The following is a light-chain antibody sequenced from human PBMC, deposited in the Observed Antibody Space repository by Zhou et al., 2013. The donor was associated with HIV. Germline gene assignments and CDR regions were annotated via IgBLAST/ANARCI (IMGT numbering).Light chain of an antibody. V-gene: IGKV3-20*01. Sequence: EIVLTQSPGTLSLSPGERATLSCRASQSVTRNYLAWYQQKPGQAPRLLIYDVSNRATGIPARFSGSGSGTDFALTITRLEAEDFAVYYCQQYATLPRTFGQGTRLDI. CDR1: QSVTRNY. CDR3: QQYATLPRT. J-gene: IGKJ5*01. CDR2: DVS.